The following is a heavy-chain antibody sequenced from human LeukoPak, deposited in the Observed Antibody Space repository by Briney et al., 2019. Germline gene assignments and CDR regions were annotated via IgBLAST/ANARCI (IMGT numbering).Heavy chain of an antibody. CDR2: ISYSGST. V-gene: IGHV4-31*11. J-gene: IGHJ4*02. D-gene: IGHD6-13*01. CDR1: GGSISSSNW. Sequence: SETLSLTCAVSGGSISSSNWWSWIRQHPAKGLEWIGYISYSGSTYYNPSLKSRVSISLDTSKNQFSLKLSSVTAADTAVYYCAGMAAGYYFDYWGQGTLVTVSS. CDR3: AGMAAGYYFDY.